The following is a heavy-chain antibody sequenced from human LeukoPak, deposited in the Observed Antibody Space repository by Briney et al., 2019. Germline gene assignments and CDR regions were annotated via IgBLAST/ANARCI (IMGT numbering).Heavy chain of an antibody. V-gene: IGHV3-7*01. J-gene: IGHJ4*02. CDR2: INQDGSEK. Sequence: GGSLRLSCAASGFTFSSHWMSWVRQAPGKGLEWVANINQDGSEKYYVDSVKGRFIISRDNAKNSLHLQMNSLRAEDTAVYCCARDHTAAGIIFDYWGQGALVTVSS. CDR1: GFTFSSHW. CDR3: ARDHTAAGIIFDY. D-gene: IGHD5-18*01.